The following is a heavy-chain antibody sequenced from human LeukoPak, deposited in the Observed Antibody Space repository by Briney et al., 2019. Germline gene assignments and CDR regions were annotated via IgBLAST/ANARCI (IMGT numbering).Heavy chain of an antibody. Sequence: GGSLRLACAASGFTFSSYNMNWVRQAPGKGLEWVSYISSSSSTIYYADSVKGRFTISRDNAKNSLYLQMNSLRAEDTAVYYCAREVEGGSSGYYSSYVPNWFDPWGQGTLVTVSS. CDR3: AREVEGGSSGYYSSYVPNWFDP. V-gene: IGHV3-48*01. D-gene: IGHD3-22*01. CDR1: GFTFSSYN. J-gene: IGHJ5*02. CDR2: ISSSSSTI.